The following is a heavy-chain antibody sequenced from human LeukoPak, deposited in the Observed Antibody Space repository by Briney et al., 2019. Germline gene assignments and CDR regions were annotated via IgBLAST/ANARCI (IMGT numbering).Heavy chain of an antibody. J-gene: IGHJ4*02. Sequence: PGGSLRLSCAASGFTFSSSWMSWVRQAPGKGLEWVSAISGSGGSTYYADSVKGRFTISRDNSKNTLYLQMNSLRAEDTAVYYCAKDSSGWYVGYFDYWGQGTLVTVSS. CDR2: ISGSGGST. V-gene: IGHV3-23*01. CDR1: GFTFSSSW. D-gene: IGHD6-19*01. CDR3: AKDSSGWYVGYFDY.